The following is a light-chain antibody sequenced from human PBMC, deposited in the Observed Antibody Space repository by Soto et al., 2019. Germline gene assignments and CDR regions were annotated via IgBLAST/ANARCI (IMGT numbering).Light chain of an antibody. J-gene: IGKJ1*01. V-gene: IGKV3-20*01. CDR2: GAS. CDR1: QSVCSSY. Sequence: EIVLKQSPGTLSLYPGERATLSCRASQSVCSSYLAWYQQKPGQAPRLLIYGASSRATGIPDRFSGSGSGTDFTLTISSLQSEDFAVYYCQQYDYWPRTFGQGTKVDIK. CDR3: QQYDYWPRT.